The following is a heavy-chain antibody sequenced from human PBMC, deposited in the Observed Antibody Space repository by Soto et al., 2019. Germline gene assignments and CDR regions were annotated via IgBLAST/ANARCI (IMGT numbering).Heavy chain of an antibody. Sequence: ASVKVSCKVSGYTLTELSMHWVRQAPGKGLEWMGGFDPEDGETIYAQKFQGRVTMTEDTSTDTAYMELSSLRSEDTAVYYCATLVVPAATVTTIFWFDPWGQGILVNVSS. CDR3: ATLVVPAATVTTIFWFDP. V-gene: IGHV1-24*01. CDR2: FDPEDGET. J-gene: IGHJ5*02. D-gene: IGHD2-2*01. CDR1: GYTLTELS.